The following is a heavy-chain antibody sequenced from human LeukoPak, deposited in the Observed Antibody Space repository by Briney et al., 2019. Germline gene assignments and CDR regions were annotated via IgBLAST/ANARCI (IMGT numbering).Heavy chain of an antibody. CDR3: ARENYWKFDY. CDR1: GFTFSNHA. J-gene: IGHJ4*02. CDR2: IKQDGSER. Sequence: GGSLRLSCAASGFTFSNHAMGWVRQAPGKGLEWVANIKQDGSERSYVDSVKGRFTISRDNAKNSLYLQLDSLRAEDAAVYYCARENYWKFDYWGQGTLVTVSS. V-gene: IGHV3-7*05. D-gene: IGHD1-1*01.